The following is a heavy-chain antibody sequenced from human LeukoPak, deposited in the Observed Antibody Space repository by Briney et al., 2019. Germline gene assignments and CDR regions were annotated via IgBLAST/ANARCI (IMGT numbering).Heavy chain of an antibody. V-gene: IGHV1-2*02. CDR1: GYIFSDYW. Sequence: ASVKVSCKASGYIFSDYWIHWVRQAPGRGLECLGWIDPASGITNQPQKFQGRITVTRDTSASAVYMDLTGLTTDDTALYYCARVGAPGGLRPYHYYYWGQGTLVTVSS. J-gene: IGHJ4*02. D-gene: IGHD3-16*01. CDR2: IDPASGIT. CDR3: ARVGAPGGLRPYHYYY.